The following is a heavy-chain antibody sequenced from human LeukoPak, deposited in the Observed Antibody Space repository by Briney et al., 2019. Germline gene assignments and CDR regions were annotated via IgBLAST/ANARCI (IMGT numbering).Heavy chain of an antibody. J-gene: IGHJ6*03. CDR3: SCKGDYDSRGYSRYNSYTMDV. CDR1: GGTFSSYS. V-gene: IGHV1-69*05. Sequence: SVKVSCKGSGGTFSSYSISWVRQAPGQGLEWMGGIIPAFGTAHYAQKLQGRVTFTTDESTTTAYMELRSLRSEDTAMYYYSCKGDYDSRGYSRYNSYTMDVWGKGPRSPSP. D-gene: IGHD3-22*01. CDR2: IIPAFGTA.